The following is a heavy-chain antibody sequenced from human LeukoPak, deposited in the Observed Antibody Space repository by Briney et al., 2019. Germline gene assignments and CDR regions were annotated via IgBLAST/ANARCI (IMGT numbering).Heavy chain of an antibody. D-gene: IGHD7-27*01. CDR2: IKSKTDGGTA. J-gene: IGHJ4*02. CDR3: TALLGITATLVY. V-gene: IGHV3-15*01. CDR1: GFTFSNAW. Sequence: GGSLRLSCAASGFTFSNAWMSWVRQAPGKGLEWVGRIKSKTDGGTAAYATPVKGRFTISRDDSENTLYLQMNSLKSEDTAVYYCTALLGITATLVYWGQGTLVTVSS.